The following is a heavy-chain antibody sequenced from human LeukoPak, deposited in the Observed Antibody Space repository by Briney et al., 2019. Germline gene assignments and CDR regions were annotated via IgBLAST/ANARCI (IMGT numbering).Heavy chain of an antibody. V-gene: IGHV4-30-4*01. CDR3: ARYGRTSRAMYY. CDR1: GGSVSSGDYY. CDR2: IYYSGST. J-gene: IGHJ4*02. D-gene: IGHD1-26*01. Sequence: SQTLSLTCTVSGGSVSSGDYYWNWIRQPPGQGLEWIGSIYYSGSTYYNPSLKSRVTISVDTSKNQFSLNLSSVTAADTAVYYCARYGRTSRAMYYWGQGTLVTVSS.